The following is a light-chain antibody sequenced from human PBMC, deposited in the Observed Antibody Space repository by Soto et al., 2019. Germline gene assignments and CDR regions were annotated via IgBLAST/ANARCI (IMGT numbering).Light chain of an antibody. CDR3: QQYYSLPFT. CDR2: WAS. J-gene: IGKJ5*01. CDR1: QNLLYTSNNNYN. V-gene: IGKV4-1*01. Sequence: IVMTQSPASLPVSLGERVTISCRSSQNLLYTSNNNYNLTWLQHKPGQPPRLLIYWASTRESGVPDRFSGSGTGTDFTLTISNLQPEDVAVYYCQQYYSLPFTFGQGTRLEIK.